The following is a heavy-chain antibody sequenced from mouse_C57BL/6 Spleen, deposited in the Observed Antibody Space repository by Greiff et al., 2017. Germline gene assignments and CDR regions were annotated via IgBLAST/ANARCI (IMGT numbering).Heavy chain of an antibody. CDR2: INPGSGGT. CDR1: GYAFTNYL. CDR3: ARDWDGSFDY. D-gene: IGHD4-1*01. J-gene: IGHJ2*01. V-gene: IGHV1-54*01. Sequence: QVQLQQSGAELVRPGTSVKVSCKASGYAFTNYLIEWVKQRPGQGLEWIGVINPGSGGTNYNEKFKGQATLTADKSSSTAYMQRSSLTSEDSAVYFCARDWDGSFDYWGQGTTLTVSS.